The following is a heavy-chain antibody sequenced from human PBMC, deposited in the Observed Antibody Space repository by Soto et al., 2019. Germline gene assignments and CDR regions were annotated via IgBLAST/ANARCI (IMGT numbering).Heavy chain of an antibody. Sequence: QVQLVQSGAEVKKPGASVKVSCKAPGYTFTSYDINWVRQATGQGLEWMGWMNPNSGNTGYAQKYQGKVTITRNTSISTGDMERSSLRSEDTAVYYCARGLWYSGSYFDAFDIWGQGTMVTVSS. D-gene: IGHD1-26*01. CDR2: MNPNSGNT. CDR1: GYTFTSYD. J-gene: IGHJ3*02. CDR3: ARGLWYSGSYFDAFDI. V-gene: IGHV1-8*01.